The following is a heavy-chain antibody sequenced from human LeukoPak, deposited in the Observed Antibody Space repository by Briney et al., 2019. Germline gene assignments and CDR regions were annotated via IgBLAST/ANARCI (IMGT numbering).Heavy chain of an antibody. CDR1: GYTFRIHD. J-gene: IGHJ5*02. D-gene: IGHD1-1*01. CDR3: ARESERNDGWFDP. V-gene: IGHV1-8*01. CDR2: VSPKTGRT. Sequence: GASVLVSCKASGYTFRIHDFNWVRQAPGQGLEWMGWVSPKTGRTGYAPKFQGRVYMTTNASLSTAYMELSSLRSDDTAVYFCARESERNDGWFDPWGQGTLVTVSS.